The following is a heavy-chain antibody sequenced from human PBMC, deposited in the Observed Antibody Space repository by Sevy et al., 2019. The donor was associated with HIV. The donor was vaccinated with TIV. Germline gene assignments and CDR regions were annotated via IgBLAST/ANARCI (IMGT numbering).Heavy chain of an antibody. CDR2: INADGTTT. D-gene: IGHD1-1*01. CDR1: GFTFRSYW. V-gene: IGHV3-74*01. CDR3: ARGSDTTNCAQWFDP. J-gene: IGHJ5*02. Sequence: GGSLRLSCAASGFTFRSYWMHWVLQAPGKGLVWVSRINADGTTTTYVDSVEGRFTISRDNAKNTLYLQMNRLRVEDTAVYYWARGSDTTNCAQWFDPWGQGTLVTVSS.